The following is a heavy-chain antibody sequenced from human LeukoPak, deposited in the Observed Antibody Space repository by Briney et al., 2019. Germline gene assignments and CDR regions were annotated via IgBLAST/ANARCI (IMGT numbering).Heavy chain of an antibody. CDR3: AKDLSVGAIYYFDY. D-gene: IGHD1-26*01. J-gene: IGHJ4*02. CDR2: ISNDGSNK. CDR1: GFTFSSYG. V-gene: IGHV3-30*18. Sequence: GGSLRLSCAASGFTFSSYGIHWVRQAPGKGLEWVAVISNDGSNKYYADSVKGRFTISRDNSKNTLYLQMNSLRAEDTAVYYCAKDLSVGAIYYFDYWGQGTLVTVPS.